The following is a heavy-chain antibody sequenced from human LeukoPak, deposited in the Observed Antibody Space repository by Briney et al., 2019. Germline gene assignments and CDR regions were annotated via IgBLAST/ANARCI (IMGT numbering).Heavy chain of an antibody. D-gene: IGHD3-10*02. J-gene: IGHJ6*04. CDR2: ISRSGSTK. Sequence: GGSLRLSCAASGFTFSDYNMRWIRQAPGKGLEWVSSISRSGSTKYYADSVKGRFTISRDNAKNSLYLQMNNLRAEDTAVYYCAELSITMIGGVWGKGTTVTISS. V-gene: IGHV3-11*04. CDR1: GFTFSDYN. CDR3: AELSITMIGGV.